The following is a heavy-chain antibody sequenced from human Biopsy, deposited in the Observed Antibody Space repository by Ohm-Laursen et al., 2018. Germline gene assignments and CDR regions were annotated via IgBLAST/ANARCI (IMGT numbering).Heavy chain of an antibody. D-gene: IGHD3-10*01. V-gene: IGHV4-4*07. CDR2: LFTSGTT. CDR3: VRGGSGCFPFDY. Sequence: SETLSLTCTVSGGSINSYYWSWMRQPAGKGLEWIGRLFTSGTTNYSPSLNNRVTMSVDTSKNQFSLRLTSVTAADTAVYYCVRGGSGCFPFDYWGPGTLVTVSS. CDR1: GGSINSYY. J-gene: IGHJ4*02.